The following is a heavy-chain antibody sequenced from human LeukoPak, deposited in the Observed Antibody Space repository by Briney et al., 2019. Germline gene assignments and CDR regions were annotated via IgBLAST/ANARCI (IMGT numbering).Heavy chain of an antibody. Sequence: SETLSLTCTVSGGSISSSSYYWGWIRQPPGKGLEWIGSIYYSGSTYYNPSLKSRVTISVDTSKNQFSLKLSSVTAADTAVYYCARRQNVAGVDYFDYWGQGTLVTVSS. CDR3: ARRQNVAGVDYFDY. D-gene: IGHD6-19*01. CDR2: IYYSGST. J-gene: IGHJ4*02. V-gene: IGHV4-39*01. CDR1: GGSISSSSYY.